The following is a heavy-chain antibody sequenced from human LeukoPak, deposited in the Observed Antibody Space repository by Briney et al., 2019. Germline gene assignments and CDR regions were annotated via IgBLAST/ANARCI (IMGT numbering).Heavy chain of an antibody. J-gene: IGHJ4*02. CDR3: AKTTIGYCSSTSCYYSPLDY. CDR2: ISYDGSNK. D-gene: IGHD2-2*01. Sequence: GGSLRLSCAASVFTFSSYGVHWVRQAPGKGLEWVAVISYDGSNKYYADSVKGRFTSSRDNSKHTLYLQMNSLRAEAKAVYYCAKTTIGYCSSTSCYYSPLDYWGQGTLVTVSS. V-gene: IGHV3-30*18. CDR1: VFTFSSYG.